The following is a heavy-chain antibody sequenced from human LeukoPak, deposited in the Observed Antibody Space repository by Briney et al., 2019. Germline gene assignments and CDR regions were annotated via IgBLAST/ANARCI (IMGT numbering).Heavy chain of an antibody. CDR3: ARHIRGLLRGPPPV. J-gene: IGHJ6*04. D-gene: IGHD3-3*02. Sequence: SETLSLTCTVSGGSISSYYWSWIRQPPGKGLEWIGYIYYSGSTNYNPSLKSRVTISVDTSKNQFSLKLSSVTAADTAVYYCARHIRGLLRGPPPVWGKGTTVTVSS. CDR2: IYYSGST. V-gene: IGHV4-59*08. CDR1: GGSISSYY.